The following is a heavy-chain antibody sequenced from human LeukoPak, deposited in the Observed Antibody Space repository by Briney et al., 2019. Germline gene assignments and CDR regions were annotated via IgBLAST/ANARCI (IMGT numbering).Heavy chain of an antibody. Sequence: GGSLRLSCAASGFTFSSYAMSWVRQAPGKGLEWVSAISGSGGSTYYADSVKGRFTISRDNYKNTLYLQMDSLRAENTAVYYCAKSRERRSVYCGQGTLVTVSS. CDR3: AKSRERRSVY. CDR1: GFTFSSYA. CDR2: ISGSGGST. V-gene: IGHV3-23*01. D-gene: IGHD3-3*01. J-gene: IGHJ4*02.